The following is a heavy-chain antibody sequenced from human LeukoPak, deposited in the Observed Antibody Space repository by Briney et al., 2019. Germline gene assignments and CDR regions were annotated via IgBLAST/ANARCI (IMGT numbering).Heavy chain of an antibody. D-gene: IGHD2-15*01. J-gene: IGHJ4*02. V-gene: IGHV3-74*01. Sequence: GGSLRLAWAAAGFTLSTYWMHWVRQAPGKVLGWVAHINPDGRTTRYANSVTGRFTISRDNAKNTADLHMSSLRAEDTAVYYCVRDLGGSDDYWGQGTLVTVSS. CDR2: INPDGRTT. CDR3: VRDLGGSDDY. CDR1: GFTLSTYW.